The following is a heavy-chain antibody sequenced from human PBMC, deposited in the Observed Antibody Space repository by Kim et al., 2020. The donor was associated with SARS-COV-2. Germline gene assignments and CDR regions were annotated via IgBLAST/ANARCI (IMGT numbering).Heavy chain of an antibody. CDR2: ISSSGSTI. Sequence: GGSLRLSCAASGFTFSSYEMNWVRQAPGKGLEWVSYISSSGSTIYYADSVKGRFTISRDNAKNSLYLQMNSLRAEDTAVYYCAREGSSSSWPDYWGQGTLVTVSS. V-gene: IGHV3-48*03. D-gene: IGHD6-13*01. J-gene: IGHJ4*02. CDR3: AREGSSSSWPDY. CDR1: GFTFSSYE.